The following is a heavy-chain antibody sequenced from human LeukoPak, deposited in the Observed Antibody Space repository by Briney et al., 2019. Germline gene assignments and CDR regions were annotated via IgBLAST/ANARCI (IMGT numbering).Heavy chain of an antibody. CDR2: ISSSSSYI. J-gene: IGHJ4*02. V-gene: IGHV3-21*01. CDR1: GFTFSTYS. Sequence: GGSLRLSCAASGFTFSTYSMNWVRQAPGKGLEWVSSISSSSSYIYYADSVKGRFTISRDNAKNSLYLQMNSLRAEDTAVYYCARDGYNPTSIIPDYWGQGTLVTVSS. CDR3: ARDGYNPTSIIPDY. D-gene: IGHD5-24*01.